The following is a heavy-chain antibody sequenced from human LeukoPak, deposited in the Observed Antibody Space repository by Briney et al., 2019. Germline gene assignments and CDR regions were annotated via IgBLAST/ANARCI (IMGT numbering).Heavy chain of an antibody. D-gene: IGHD2-2*01. Sequence: PSETLSLTCTVSGVSISDYYWIWIRQPPGKGLEWIGYIYYSGSTTYNPSLKSRVTMSVDTAKNQFSLKLRSVTAADTAVYYCARGDFCSSSNCYLRPMDVWGKGTTVTVSS. CDR1: GVSISDYY. J-gene: IGHJ6*03. CDR3: ARGDFCSSSNCYLRPMDV. V-gene: IGHV4-59*01. CDR2: IYYSGST.